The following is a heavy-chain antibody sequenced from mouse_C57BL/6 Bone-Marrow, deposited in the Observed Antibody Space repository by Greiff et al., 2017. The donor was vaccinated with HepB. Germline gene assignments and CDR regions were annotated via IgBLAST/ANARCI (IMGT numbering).Heavy chain of an antibody. CDR1: GYTFTSYW. CDR2: IDPSDSYT. V-gene: IGHV1-69*01. J-gene: IGHJ4*01. D-gene: IGHD2-3*01. Sequence: QVQLQQPGAELVMPGASVKLSCKASGYTFTSYWMHWVKQRPGQGLEWIGEIDPSDSYTNYNEKFKGKATLTVDKSSSTAYMLLSSLTSEDSAVYFCARRWLPSMDYWGQGTSVTVSS. CDR3: ARRWLPSMDY.